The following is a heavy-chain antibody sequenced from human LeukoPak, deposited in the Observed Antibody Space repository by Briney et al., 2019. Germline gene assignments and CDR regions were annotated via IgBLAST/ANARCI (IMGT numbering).Heavy chain of an antibody. CDR1: GFTFSSYA. CDR3: ARDRLDYYDSSGYYSPVGYFDY. J-gene: IGHJ4*02. D-gene: IGHD3-22*01. V-gene: IGHV3-30*04. Sequence: GRSLRLSCAASGFTFSSYAMHWVRQAPGKGLEWVAVISYDGSNKYYADSVKGRFTISRDNSKNTLYLQMNSLRAEDTAVYYCARDRLDYYDSSGYYSPVGYFDYWGRGTLVTVSS. CDR2: ISYDGSNK.